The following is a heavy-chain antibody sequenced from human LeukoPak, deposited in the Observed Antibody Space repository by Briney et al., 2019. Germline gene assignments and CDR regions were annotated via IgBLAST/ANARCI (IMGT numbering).Heavy chain of an antibody. Sequence: PGGSLRLSCAASGFTLSSYAMRWVRQPPGKGLEWIGEINHSGSTNYNPSLKSRVTISVDTSKNQFSLKLSSVTAADTAVYYCARIPYSSSWYFDYWGQGTLVTVSS. CDR3: ARIPYSSSWYFDY. CDR2: INHSGST. CDR1: GFTLSSYA. V-gene: IGHV4-34*01. J-gene: IGHJ4*02. D-gene: IGHD6-13*01.